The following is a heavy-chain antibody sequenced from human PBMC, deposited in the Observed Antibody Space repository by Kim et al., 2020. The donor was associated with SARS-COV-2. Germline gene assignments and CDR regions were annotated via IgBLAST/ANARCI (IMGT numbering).Heavy chain of an antibody. D-gene: IGHD3-9*01. V-gene: IGHV3-48*04. Sequence: GGSLRLSCAASGFTFSSYSMNWVRQAPGKGLEWVSYISSSSSTIYYADSVKGRFTISRDNAKNSLYLQMNSLRAEDTAVYYCAREYDILTGFSLLYYGMEAWGQGTTVTLSS. CDR3: AREYDILTGFSLLYYGMEA. CDR2: ISSSSSTI. CDR1: GFTFSSYS. J-gene: IGHJ6*02.